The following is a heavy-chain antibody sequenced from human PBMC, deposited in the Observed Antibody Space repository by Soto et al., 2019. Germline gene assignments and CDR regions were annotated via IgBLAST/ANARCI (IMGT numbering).Heavy chain of an antibody. D-gene: IGHD3-10*01. CDR3: ANYHLWFGELDPRPPPNYYYVMDV. J-gene: IGHJ6*02. CDR1: GFTFSSYG. CDR2: ISYDGSNK. Sequence: QVQLVESGGGVVQPGRSLRLSCAASGFTFSSYGMHWVRQAPGKGLEWVAVISYDGSNKYYADSVKGRFTISRDNSKITLYLQINSLTAEDTAVYYCANYHLWFGELDPRPPPNYYYVMDVWGQGTTVTVSS. V-gene: IGHV3-30*18.